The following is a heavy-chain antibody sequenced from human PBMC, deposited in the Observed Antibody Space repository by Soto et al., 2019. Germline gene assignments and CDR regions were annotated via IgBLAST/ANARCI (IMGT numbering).Heavy chain of an antibody. CDR3: ARDTALDY. J-gene: IGHJ4*02. CDR2: IHHSGRT. Sequence: QVQLRESGPGLVKPSETLSLTCTVSGGSISSYYWSWIRQSPGQGLEWIGYIHHSGRTNSSPSLKSRVTISADTSKNQVSLRLRSATAADTAVYYCARDTALDYWGQGILVTVSS. D-gene: IGHD2-21*02. V-gene: IGHV4-59*01. CDR1: GGSISSYY.